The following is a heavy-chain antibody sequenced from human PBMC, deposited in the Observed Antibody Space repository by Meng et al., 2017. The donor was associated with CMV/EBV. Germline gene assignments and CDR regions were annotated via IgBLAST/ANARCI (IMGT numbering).Heavy chain of an antibody. CDR2: INPNNRDT. CDR3: AKDGSNGYADY. J-gene: IGHJ4*02. D-gene: IGHD2-8*01. CDR1: GCTLSGYF. V-gene: IGHV1-2*02. Sequence: SCTASGCTLSGYFIHWIRQAPGRRLEWMGWINPNNRDTKYAERFQSRVTMTRDTSTNTVYMELDSLRFVDTAIYYCAKDGSNGYADYWGPGTLVTVSS.